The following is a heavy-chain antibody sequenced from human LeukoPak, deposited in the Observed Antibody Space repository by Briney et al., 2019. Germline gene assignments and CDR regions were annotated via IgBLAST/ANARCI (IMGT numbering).Heavy chain of an antibody. CDR1: GFTFSSYW. V-gene: IGHV3-74*01. CDR2: INSDGSST. CDR3: ARVVSRWLHPDYFDY. Sequence: GGSLRLSCAASGFTFSSYWMHWVRQAPGKGLVWVSRINSDGSSTSYVDSVKGRFTISRDNAKNTLYLQMNSLRAEDTAVYYCARVVSRWLHPDYFDYWGQGTLVTVSS. J-gene: IGHJ4*02. D-gene: IGHD5-24*01.